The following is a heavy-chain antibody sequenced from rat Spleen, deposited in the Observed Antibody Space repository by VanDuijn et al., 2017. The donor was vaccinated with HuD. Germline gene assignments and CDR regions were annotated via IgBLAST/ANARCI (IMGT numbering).Heavy chain of an antibody. D-gene: IGHD1-1*01. Sequence: QVQLMESGPGLVQPSETLSLTXXVSGXSLXTXNVHWVRQPPGKGLEWMGVMWTSGSTDYNSALKSRLPISRDTSKNQVFLKMKSLQTEDTTTYYCARGNYYSVYLDYWGQGVMVTVSS. CDR1: GXSLXTXN. CDR3: ARGNYYSVYLDY. V-gene: IGHV2-45*01. J-gene: IGHJ2*01. CDR2: MWTSGST.